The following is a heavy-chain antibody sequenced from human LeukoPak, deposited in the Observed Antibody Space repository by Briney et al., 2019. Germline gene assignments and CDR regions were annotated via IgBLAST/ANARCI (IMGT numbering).Heavy chain of an antibody. CDR1: GFTFDDYG. D-gene: IGHD3-16*01. CDR2: INWNGGST. CDR3: ARDLDYGADY. V-gene: IGHV3-20*01. J-gene: IGHJ4*02. Sequence: GRSLRLSCAASGFTFDDYGMSWVRQAPGKGLEWVSGINWNGGSTGYVDSVKGRFTISRDNAKNSLHLQMNSLRGEDTALYHCARDLDYGADYWGQGTLVTVSS.